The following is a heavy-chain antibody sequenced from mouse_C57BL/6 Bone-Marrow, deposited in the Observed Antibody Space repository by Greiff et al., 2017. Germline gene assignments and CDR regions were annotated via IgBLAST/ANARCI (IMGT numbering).Heavy chain of an antibody. V-gene: IGHV1-54*01. D-gene: IGHD2-2*01. J-gene: IGHJ2*01. CDR1: GYAFTNYL. CDR3: VVIYFDY. Sequence: QVQLQQSGAELVRPGTSVKVSCKASGYAFTNYLIEWVKQRPGRGLEWIGVINPGSGGTNYNEKFKGKATLTADKSSSTAYMQLSSLTSEDSAVYFCVVIYFDYWGQGTTLTVSS. CDR2: INPGSGGT.